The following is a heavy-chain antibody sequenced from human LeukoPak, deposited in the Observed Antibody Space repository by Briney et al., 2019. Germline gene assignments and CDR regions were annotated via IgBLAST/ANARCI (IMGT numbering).Heavy chain of an antibody. CDR2: VFYTGNT. Sequence: PSETLSLTCSVSGASISGYHWSWIRQTPGKGLEWIGYVFYTGNTNYNPSLQSRVTITVDTSINRFSLSLRSVTAADTAVYYCARYMRDSGTYDFDYWGQGTLVTVSS. CDR1: GASISGYH. D-gene: IGHD3-3*01. J-gene: IGHJ4*02. V-gene: IGHV4-59*13. CDR3: ARYMRDSGTYDFDY.